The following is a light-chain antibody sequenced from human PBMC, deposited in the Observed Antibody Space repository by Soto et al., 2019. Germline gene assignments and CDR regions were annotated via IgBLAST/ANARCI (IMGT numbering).Light chain of an antibody. V-gene: IGLV1-47*01. CDR2: RNN. CDR3: AAWDDSLEGV. J-gene: IGLJ1*01. Sequence: QSVLTQPPSASGTPGQRVTISCSGSSSNIGSNYVYWYQQLPGTAPKLLIYRNNQWPSGVPDRFSGSKSGTSASLAISGLRSEDEADYYCAAWDDSLEGVFGTGTKLTVL. CDR1: SSNIGSNY.